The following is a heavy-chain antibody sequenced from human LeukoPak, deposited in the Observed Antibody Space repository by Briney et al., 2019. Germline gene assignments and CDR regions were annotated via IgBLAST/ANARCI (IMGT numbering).Heavy chain of an antibody. Sequence: GGSLRLSCAASGFTFSSYGMHWVRQAPGKGLEWVAVIWYDGSNKYYADSVKGRFTISRDNSKNTLYLQMNSLRAEDTAVYYCARAGYYDSSGYYVVWGQGTLVTVSS. V-gene: IGHV3-33*01. CDR2: IWYDGSNK. CDR1: GFTFSSYG. CDR3: ARAGYYDSSGYYVV. J-gene: IGHJ4*02. D-gene: IGHD3-22*01.